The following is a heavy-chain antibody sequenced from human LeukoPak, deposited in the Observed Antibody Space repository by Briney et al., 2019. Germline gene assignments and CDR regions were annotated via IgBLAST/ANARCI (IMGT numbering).Heavy chain of an antibody. J-gene: IGHJ6*03. CDR3: ATTGNFYDVDV. CDR2: SSTVTGNI. D-gene: IGHD1-1*01. Sequence: GGSLRLSCAASGFAFISTSIYWVRQAPGKGLEWLSYSSTVTGNIYYADSVKGRFTISRDNAKSSLNQQMSSLRAEDTAVYFCATTGNFYDVDVWGKGTTVTVSS. V-gene: IGHV3-48*04. CDR1: GFAFISTS.